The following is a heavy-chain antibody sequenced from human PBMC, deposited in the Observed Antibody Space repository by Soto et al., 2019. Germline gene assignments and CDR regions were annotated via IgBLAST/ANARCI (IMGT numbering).Heavy chain of an antibody. CDR3: ATDEYFGSEIDFYYYAIDV. J-gene: IGHJ6*02. CDR2: TYYNGSI. Sequence: SETLSLTCTVSGASISIGGYFWSWIRQHPGKGLEWIGHTYYNGSIYYNPSLKSRLTISVDTSKNEFSLRLTSVTAADTAVYFCATDEYFGSEIDFYYYAIDVWGQGTTVTVSS. D-gene: IGHD3-10*01. CDR1: GASISIGGYF. V-gene: IGHV4-31*03.